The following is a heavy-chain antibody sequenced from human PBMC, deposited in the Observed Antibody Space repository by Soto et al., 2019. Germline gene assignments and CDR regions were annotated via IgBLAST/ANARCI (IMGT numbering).Heavy chain of an antibody. D-gene: IGHD3-10*01. CDR2: IDGSGATK. V-gene: IGHV3-48*03. CDR1: GFTFNDFE. J-gene: IGHJ4*02. Sequence: EVQLLESGGGLVQPGGSLRLSCGVSGFTFNDFEMNWVRQAPGKGPEWLAYIDGSGATKKYADSVRGRFTISRDNPNNALFLQMSSLSAADTAMYYCARVFGRFNYWGQGTLVSVSS. CDR3: ARVFGRFNY.